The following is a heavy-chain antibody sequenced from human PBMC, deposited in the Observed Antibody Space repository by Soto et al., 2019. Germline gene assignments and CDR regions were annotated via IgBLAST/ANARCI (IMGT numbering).Heavy chain of an antibody. J-gene: IGHJ4*01. V-gene: IGHV2-5*01. CDR2: IYWQDDK. Sequence: SGPTLVNNTQTLTLTCTFSGFSLSTTGVGVSWIRQPPVKALEWLALIYWQDDKRDRPSLKSRLTITKDTSKNQVVLTMTNVDPVDTATYYCAHRGGATVGLYYFDYWGQGALVTVSS. CDR3: AHRGGATVGLYYFDY. CDR1: GFSLSTTGVG. D-gene: IGHD3-16*01.